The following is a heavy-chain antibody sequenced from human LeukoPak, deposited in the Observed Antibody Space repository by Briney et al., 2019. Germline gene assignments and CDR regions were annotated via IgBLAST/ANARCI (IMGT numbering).Heavy chain of an antibody. J-gene: IGHJ6*02. CDR1: GFTFSSYA. D-gene: IGHD3-3*01. Sequence: GGSLRLSCAASGFTFSSYAMSWVRQAPGKGLEWVSAISGSGGSTYDADSVKGRFTISRDNSKNTLYLQMNSLRAEDTAVYYCASHYDFNYGMDVWGQGTTVTVSS. CDR2: ISGSGGST. V-gene: IGHV3-23*01. CDR3: ASHYDFNYGMDV.